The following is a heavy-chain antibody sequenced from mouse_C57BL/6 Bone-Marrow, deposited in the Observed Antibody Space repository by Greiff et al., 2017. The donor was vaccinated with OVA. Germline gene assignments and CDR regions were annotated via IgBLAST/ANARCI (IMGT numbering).Heavy chain of an antibody. CDR1: GYAFSSSW. V-gene: IGHV1-82*01. Sequence: QVQLQQSGPELVKPGASVKISCKASGYAFSSSWMNWVKQRPGKGLEWIGRIYPGDGATNYNGKFKGKATLTADKSSSTAYMQLSSLTSEDSAVYFCDYGSSFWYFDVWGTGTTVTVSS. CDR2: IYPGDGAT. D-gene: IGHD1-1*01. J-gene: IGHJ1*03. CDR3: DYGSSFWYFDV.